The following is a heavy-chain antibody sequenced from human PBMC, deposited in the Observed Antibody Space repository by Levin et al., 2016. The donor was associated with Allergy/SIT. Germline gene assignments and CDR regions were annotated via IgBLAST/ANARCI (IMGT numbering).Heavy chain of an antibody. CDR2: IYYSGST. D-gene: IGHD2-2*01. V-gene: IGHV4-39*01. CDR3: ARLGCSITSCYYYYYYYMDV. Sequence: WIRQPPGKGLEWIGSIYYSGSTYYNPSLKSRVTTSVDTSKNQFSLKLSSVTAADTAVYYCARLGCSITSCYYYYYYYMDVWGKGTTVTVSS. J-gene: IGHJ6*03.